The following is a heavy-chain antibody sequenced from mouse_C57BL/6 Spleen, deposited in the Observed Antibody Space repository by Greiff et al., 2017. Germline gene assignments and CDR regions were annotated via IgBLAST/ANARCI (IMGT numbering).Heavy chain of an antibody. CDR3: ARDFHYYGSSYGAMDY. D-gene: IGHD1-1*01. CDR1: GYAFSSYW. V-gene: IGHV1-80*01. Sequence: VQLQQSGAELVKPGASVKISCKASGYAFSSYWMNWVKQRPGKGLEWIGQIYPGDGDTNYNGKFKGKATVTVDKSSSTAYMQLSSLTSEDSAVYFCARDFHYYGSSYGAMDYWGQGTSVTVSS. CDR2: IYPGDGDT. J-gene: IGHJ4*01.